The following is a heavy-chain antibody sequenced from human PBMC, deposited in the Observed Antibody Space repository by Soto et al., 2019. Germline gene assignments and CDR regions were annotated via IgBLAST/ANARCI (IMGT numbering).Heavy chain of an antibody. J-gene: IGHJ4*02. V-gene: IGHV1-2*04. Sequence: ASVKVSYKASGYTFTGYYMHWVRQAPGQGLEWMGWINPNSGGTNYAQKFQGWVTMTRDTSISTAYMELSRLRSDDTAVYYCAISTPDAYFDYWGQGTLVTVSS. CDR1: GYTFTGYY. CDR2: INPNSGGT. CDR3: AISTPDAYFDY.